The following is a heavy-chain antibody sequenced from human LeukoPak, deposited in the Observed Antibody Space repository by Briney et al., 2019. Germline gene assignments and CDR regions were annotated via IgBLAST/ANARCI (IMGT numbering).Heavy chain of an antibody. V-gene: IGHV4-34*01. Sequence: KPSETMSLTCAVYGGSFSGYYWSWIRQPPGKGLEWIGEINHSGSTNYNPSPKSRVTISVDMSKNQFSLKLSSVTVADTAVYYCAADSSSRDYWGQGTLVTVSS. CDR3: AADSSSRDY. CDR2: INHSGST. J-gene: IGHJ4*02. CDR1: GGSFSGYY. D-gene: IGHD6-6*01.